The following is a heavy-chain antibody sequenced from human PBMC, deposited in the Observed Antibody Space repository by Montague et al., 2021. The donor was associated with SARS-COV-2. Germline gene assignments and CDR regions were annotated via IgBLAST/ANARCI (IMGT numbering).Heavy chain of an antibody. CDR1: GDNVSRNSAA. CDR2: TYYRSKWYN. D-gene: IGHD2-2*01. J-gene: IGHJ4*02. V-gene: IGHV6-1*01. Sequence: CAISGDNVSRNSAARNWIRQSPSRGLEWLGRTYYRSKWYNDYAVSVKSRITINPDTSKNQISLQLNSVTPEDTAVYYCARTSTSSDYWGQGTLVTVSS. CDR3: ARTSTSSDY.